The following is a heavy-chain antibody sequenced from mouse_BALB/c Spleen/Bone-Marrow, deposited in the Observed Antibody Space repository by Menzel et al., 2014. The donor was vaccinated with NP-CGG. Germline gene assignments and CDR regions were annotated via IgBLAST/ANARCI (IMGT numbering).Heavy chain of an antibody. CDR2: ISFDGTN. V-gene: IGHV3-6*02. Sequence: ESGPGLVKPSQSLSLTCSVTGYSITSSYFWNWIRQFPGNKLEWMGYISFDGTNNYNPSLKNRISITRDTSKNQFFLKLSPVTTEDTATFYCARTYYRYGAYYFDTWGQGTTLTVSS. CDR1: GYSITSSYF. D-gene: IGHD2-14*01. J-gene: IGHJ2*01. CDR3: ARTYYRYGAYYFDT.